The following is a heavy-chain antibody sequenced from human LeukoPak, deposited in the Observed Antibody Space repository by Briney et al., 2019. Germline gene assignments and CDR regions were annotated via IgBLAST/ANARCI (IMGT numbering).Heavy chain of an antibody. J-gene: IGHJ5*02. CDR3: ARGGVLLWFGPNWFDP. CDR1: GYTFTSYG. CDR2: ISAYNGNT. D-gene: IGHD3-10*01. Sequence: GASVKVSCKASGYTFTSYGISWVRQAPGQGLEWMGWISAYNGNTNYAQKLQGRVTMTTDTSTSTAYMELSRLRSDDTAVYYCARGGVLLWFGPNWFDPWGQGTLVTVSS. V-gene: IGHV1-18*01.